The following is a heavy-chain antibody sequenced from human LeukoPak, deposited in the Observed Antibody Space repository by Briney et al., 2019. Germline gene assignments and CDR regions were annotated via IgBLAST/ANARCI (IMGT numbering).Heavy chain of an antibody. J-gene: IGHJ6*02. CDR3: ARATDDEFYLYYGMDV. CDR1: GGSISSSYHY. D-gene: IGHD3-16*01. V-gene: IGHV4-39*07. CDR2: ISQSGST. Sequence: SETLSLTCTVSGGSISSSYHYWGWIRQPPGRGLEWIGEISQSGSTNYNPSLKSRITMSVDTSKNQFSLQLRSMTAADTAVYFCARATDDEFYLYYGMDVWGQGTTVTVSS.